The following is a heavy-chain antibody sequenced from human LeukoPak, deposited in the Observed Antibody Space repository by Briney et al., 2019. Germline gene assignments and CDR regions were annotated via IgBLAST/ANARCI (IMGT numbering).Heavy chain of an antibody. Sequence: ASVKVSCKASGGTSSSYAISWVRQAPGQGLEWMGRFIPILGIANYAQKFQGRVTITADKSTSTAYMELSSLRSEDTAVYYCARDGDRISGYWGQGTLVTVSS. V-gene: IGHV1-69*04. D-gene: IGHD1-26*01. CDR2: FIPILGIA. CDR3: ARDGDRISGY. J-gene: IGHJ4*02. CDR1: GGTSSSYA.